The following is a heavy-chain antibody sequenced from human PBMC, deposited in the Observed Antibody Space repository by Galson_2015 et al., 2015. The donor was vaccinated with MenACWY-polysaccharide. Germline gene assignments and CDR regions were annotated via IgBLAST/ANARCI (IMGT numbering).Heavy chain of an antibody. J-gene: IGHJ4*02. CDR3: ARDPRGARSSYFDN. CDR1: GFTFSDYY. CDR2: VSDSGSAI. V-gene: IGHV3-11*01. Sequence: PVRLSCAASGFTFSDYYMHWLRQAPGKGLEWVSYVSDSGSAIYFADCGQGRFIISSVTAKNSLDLQMNSLRAEDTAVYFCARDPRGARSSYFDNWGQGILVTVSS. D-gene: IGHD3-10*01.